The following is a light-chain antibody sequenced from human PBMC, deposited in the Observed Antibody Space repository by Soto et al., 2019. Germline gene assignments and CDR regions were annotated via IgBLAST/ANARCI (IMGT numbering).Light chain of an antibody. CDR1: QSLLHSNGYNY. CDR3: LQSLQTLPLT. J-gene: IGKJ4*02. Sequence: DIVMTQSPLSLPVTPGEPASISCRSSQSLLHSNGYNYLDWYLQKPGQSPQLLIYLASNRASGVRDRFSGSGSGADFTLTISRGEAEDVGVYYCLQSLQTLPLTFGGGTRVEMK. V-gene: IGKV2-28*01. CDR2: LAS.